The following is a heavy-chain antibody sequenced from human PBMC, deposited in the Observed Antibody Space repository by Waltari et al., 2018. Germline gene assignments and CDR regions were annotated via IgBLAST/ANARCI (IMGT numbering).Heavy chain of an antibody. Sequence: QVQLQQWGAGLLKPSETLSLTCGVYGGSLSGYYWSWIRQPPGKGLEWIGETHDSGITNYNRSLKSRLSISMDMSKKQCSLRLSSVTAADTAAYYCTRAAAKAVAGTFWFDPWGQGTLVTVSS. J-gene: IGHJ5*02. V-gene: IGHV4-34*02. D-gene: IGHD6-19*01. CDR1: GGSLSGYY. CDR2: THDSGIT. CDR3: TRAAAKAVAGTFWFDP.